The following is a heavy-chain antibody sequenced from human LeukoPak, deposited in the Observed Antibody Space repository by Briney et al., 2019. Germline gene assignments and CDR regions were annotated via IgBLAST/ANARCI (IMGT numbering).Heavy chain of an antibody. Sequence: PSETPSFTCSVSDGSIRTYYWSWIRQSPGQGLEWIGNIYYRGDINYNPSLKSRVIISIDTSKNQFSLKVTSLTAADTAVYYCATNKDWAEADWGQGTLVIVSS. V-gene: IGHV4-59*03. CDR3: ATNKDWAEAD. CDR2: IYYRGDI. J-gene: IGHJ4*02. D-gene: IGHD3/OR15-3a*01. CDR1: DGSIRTYY.